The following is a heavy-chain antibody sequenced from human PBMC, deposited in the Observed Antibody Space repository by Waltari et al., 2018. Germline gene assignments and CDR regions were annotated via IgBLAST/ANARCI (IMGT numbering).Heavy chain of an antibody. CDR1: GCAFCSHT. CDR2: ISSDGTNK. Sequence: VQLVESGGGGVQPGRSLGLSCSASGCAFCSHTMLWGRKAPGKGLEWVAVISSDGTNKYYADSVKGRFTISRDNYKNTLYLQMNSLRAEDTAVYYCARDSVGYSYGDYWGQGTLVTVSS. V-gene: IGHV3-30*04. J-gene: IGHJ4*02. D-gene: IGHD5-18*01. CDR3: ARDSVGYSYGDY.